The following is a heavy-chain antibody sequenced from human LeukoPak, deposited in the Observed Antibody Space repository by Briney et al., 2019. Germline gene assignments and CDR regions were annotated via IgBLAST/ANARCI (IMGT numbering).Heavy chain of an antibody. J-gene: IGHJ5*02. CDR3: ASGLGDIVVVPAAWDWFDP. D-gene: IGHD2-2*01. Sequence: ASVKVSCKASGGTFSSYAISWVRQAPEQGLEWMGRIIPILGIANYAQKFQGRVTITADKSTSTAYMELSSLRSEDTAVYYCASGLGDIVVVPAAWDWFDPWGQGTLVTVSS. V-gene: IGHV1-69*04. CDR2: IIPILGIA. CDR1: GGTFSSYA.